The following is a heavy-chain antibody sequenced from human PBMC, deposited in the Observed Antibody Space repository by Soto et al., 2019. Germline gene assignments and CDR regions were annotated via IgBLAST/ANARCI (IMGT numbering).Heavy chain of an antibody. CDR1: GYTFSNYG. CDR2: ISANNGNS. Sequence: QVQLVQSGDEMRKPGASVKVSCQASGYTFSNYGITWVRQAPGQGLEWMGWISANNGNSKYAQSLQGRLTLTTDTSTSTAYMELRSLRSDDTAVYYCARDWYFYGSGSPNHMDVWGKGTTVSVSS. J-gene: IGHJ6*03. D-gene: IGHD3-10*01. V-gene: IGHV1-18*01. CDR3: ARDWYFYGSGSPNHMDV.